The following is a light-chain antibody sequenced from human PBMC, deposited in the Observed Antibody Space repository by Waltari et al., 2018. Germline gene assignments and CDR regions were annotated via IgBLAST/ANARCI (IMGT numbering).Light chain of an antibody. V-gene: IGKV3-20*01. J-gene: IGKJ2*01. CDR2: GAS. Sequence: VLTQSPGTLSLSPGERATLSCRASQSITKKYFAWYQQKPGQAPRLLIYGASSRAAGVPDRCSGSGSGTDFTLTISRLEPEDFAVYYCQQYGSSVMYTFGQGTKLEIK. CDR3: QQYGSSVMYT. CDR1: QSITKKY.